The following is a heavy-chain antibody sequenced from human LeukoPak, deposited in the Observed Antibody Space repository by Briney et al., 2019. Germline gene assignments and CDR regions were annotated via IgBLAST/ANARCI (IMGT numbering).Heavy chain of an antibody. V-gene: IGHV4-59*08. CDR1: SGSISSYY. D-gene: IGHD5-18*01. Sequence: SETLSLTCTVSSGSISSYYWSWIRQPPGKGLEWIGYIYYSGITEYSPSLKGRVIISVETSKNQFSLRLSSVTAADAAVYYCARHAADTVMLDNWGQGTLVTVSS. CDR2: IYYSGIT. CDR3: ARHAADTVMLDN. J-gene: IGHJ4*02.